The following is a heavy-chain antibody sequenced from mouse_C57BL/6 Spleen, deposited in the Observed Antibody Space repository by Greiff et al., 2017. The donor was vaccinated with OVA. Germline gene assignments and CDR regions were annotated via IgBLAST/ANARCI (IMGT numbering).Heavy chain of an antibody. J-gene: IGHJ4*01. Sequence: VQLQQPGAELVMPGASVKLSCKASGYTFTSYWMHWVKQRPGQGLEWIGEIDPSDSYTNYNQKFKGKSTLTVDKSSSTAYMQLSSLTSEDSAVYYCARAGGLLRGYYAMDYWGQGTSVTVSS. CDR3: ARAGGLLRGYYAMDY. D-gene: IGHD1-1*01. V-gene: IGHV1-69*01. CDR1: GYTFTSYW. CDR2: IDPSDSYT.